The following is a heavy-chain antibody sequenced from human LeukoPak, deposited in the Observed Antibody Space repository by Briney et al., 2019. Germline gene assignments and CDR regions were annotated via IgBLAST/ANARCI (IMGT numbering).Heavy chain of an antibody. CDR3: ARDYIVVVPAAIPFDY. CDR2: ISAYNGNT. V-gene: IGHV1-18*01. D-gene: IGHD2-2*02. Sequence: HGASVKVSCKASGYTFTSYGISWVRQAPGQGLEWMGWISAYNGNTNYAQKLQGRVTMTTDTSTSTAYMELRSLRSDDTAVYYRARDYIVVVPAAIPFDYWGQGTLVTVSS. CDR1: GYTFTSYG. J-gene: IGHJ4*02.